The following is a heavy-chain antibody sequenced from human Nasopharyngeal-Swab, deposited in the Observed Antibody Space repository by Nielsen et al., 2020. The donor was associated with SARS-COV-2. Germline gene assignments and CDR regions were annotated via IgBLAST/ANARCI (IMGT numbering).Heavy chain of an antibody. CDR2: INAGNGNT. J-gene: IGHJ5*02. CDR3: ARAVWVVPAAISPAHNWFDP. D-gene: IGHD2-2*01. Sequence: WVRQAPGQRLEWMGWINAGNGNTKYSQKFQGRVTITRDTSASTAYMELSSLRSEDTAVYYCARAVWVVPAAISPAHNWFDPWGQGTLITSPQ. V-gene: IGHV1-3*01.